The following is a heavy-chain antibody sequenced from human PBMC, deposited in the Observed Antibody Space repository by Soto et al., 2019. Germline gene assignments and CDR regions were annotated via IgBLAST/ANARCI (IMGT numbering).Heavy chain of an antibody. CDR1: GDTITNYG. V-gene: IGHV1-18*01. CDR3: ASATSIAVAGKES. CDR2: ISFYNGNT. Sequence: QVQLVQSGGEVRKPGASVKVSCKASGDTITNYGISWVRQAPGQGLEWMGWISFYNGNTKYAQNLQGRVTLTTDKSTSTAYMELRSLRSDDTAVYYCASATSIAVAGKESWGQGTLVTVSS. D-gene: IGHD6-19*01. J-gene: IGHJ4*02.